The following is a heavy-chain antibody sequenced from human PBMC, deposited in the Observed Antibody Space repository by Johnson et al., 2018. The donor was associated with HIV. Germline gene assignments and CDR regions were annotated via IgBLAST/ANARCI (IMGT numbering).Heavy chain of an antibody. Sequence: VQLVESGGGLVQPGGSLRLSCAASGFTFSSYWMSWVRQAPGKGLEWVANIKQDGSETYYVDSVKGRFTISRDNAKNSLYLQMNSLRAEDTAVYYCARGPSAYCGGDCPGGAFDIWGQGTMVTVSS. CDR1: GFTFSSYW. J-gene: IGHJ3*02. CDR3: ARGPSAYCGGDCPGGAFDI. CDR2: IKQDGSET. D-gene: IGHD2-21*02. V-gene: IGHV3-7*01.